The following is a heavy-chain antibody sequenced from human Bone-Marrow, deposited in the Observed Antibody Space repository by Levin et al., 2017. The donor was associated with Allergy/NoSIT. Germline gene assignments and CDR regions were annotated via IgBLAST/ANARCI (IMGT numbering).Heavy chain of an antibody. D-gene: IGHD3-16*01. CDR3: ARVVSWGAANVPGC. CDR1: GYIFSGFT. CDR2: INPDTGST. V-gene: IGHV1-2*02. Sequence: GGSLRLSCKASGYIFSGFTIHWVRQAPGEGLEWVGWINPDTGSTDYSQKTKGRITLTRDTSINTVYMELRDLTSDDTAIYYCARVVSWGAANVPGCWGQGTLVTVSS. J-gene: IGHJ4*02.